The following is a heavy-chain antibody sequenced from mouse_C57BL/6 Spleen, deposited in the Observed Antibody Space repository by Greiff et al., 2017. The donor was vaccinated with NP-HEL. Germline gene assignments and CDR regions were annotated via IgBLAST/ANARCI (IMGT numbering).Heavy chain of an antibody. J-gene: IGHJ1*03. V-gene: IGHV5-6*01. CDR3: ARDHYYGSRYDWYFDV. CDR2: ISSGGSYT. D-gene: IGHD1-1*01. Sequence: EVKLVESGGDLVKPGGSLKLSCAASGFTFSSYGMSWVRQTPDKRLEWVATISSGGSYTYYPDSVKGRFTISRDNAKNTLYLQMSSLKSEDTAMYYCARDHYYGSRYDWYFDVWGTGTTVTVSS. CDR1: GFTFSSYG.